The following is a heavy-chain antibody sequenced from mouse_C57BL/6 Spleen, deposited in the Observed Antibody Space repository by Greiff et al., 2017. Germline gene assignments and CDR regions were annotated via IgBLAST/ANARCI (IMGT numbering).Heavy chain of an antibody. D-gene: IGHD2-3*01. J-gene: IGHJ2*01. Sequence: QVQLQQPGAELVKPGASVKLSCKASGYTFTSYWMQWVKQRPGQGLEWIGEIDPSDSYTNYNQKFKGKATLTVDTSSRTAYMQLSSLTSEASAVYYCAIYDGYYVYYFDYWGQGTTLTVSS. CDR1: GYTFTSYW. V-gene: IGHV1-50*01. CDR3: AIYDGYYVYYFDY. CDR2: IDPSDSYT.